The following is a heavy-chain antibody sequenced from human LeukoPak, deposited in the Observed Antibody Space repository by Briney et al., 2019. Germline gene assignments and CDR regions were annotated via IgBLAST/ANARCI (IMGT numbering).Heavy chain of an antibody. J-gene: IGHJ3*02. CDR2: VYYSGST. Sequence: SETLSLTCTVSGGSMDTKVYYWGWIRHAPGKGLEWIGTVYYSGSTYYNPSLKSRVTISVDTSKNQFSLKLSSVTAADTAVYYCAKYCGGDCYEAFDIWGQGTMVTVSS. V-gene: IGHV4-39*07. CDR1: GGSMDTKVYY. D-gene: IGHD2-21*02. CDR3: AKYCGGDCYEAFDI.